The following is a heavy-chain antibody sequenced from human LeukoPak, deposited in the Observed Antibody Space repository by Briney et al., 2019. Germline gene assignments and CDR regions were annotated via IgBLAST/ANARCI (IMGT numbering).Heavy chain of an antibody. J-gene: IGHJ4*02. V-gene: IGHV5-51*04. Sequence: GEALKISFKGYGYSFTSYWIGWGRPRPGKGVEWMGIIYPGDCDTRYSTSFQGQVTISADTPIRTAYLQWSSLKASDTAMYYCASRDGSWYYCYYCGQGTLVTVSS. CDR2: IYPGDCDT. D-gene: IGHD6-13*01. CDR1: GYSFTSYW. CDR3: ASRDGSWYYCYY.